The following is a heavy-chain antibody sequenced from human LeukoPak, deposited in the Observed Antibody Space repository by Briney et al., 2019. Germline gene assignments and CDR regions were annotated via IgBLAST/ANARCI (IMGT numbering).Heavy chain of an antibody. Sequence: ASVKVSCKASGYTFTNYYMHWVRQAPGQGLEWMGVINPSGDSTRYEQKFQDRVTMTRETSTRTVYMELSSLRSEDTAVYYCARGYSSSYRIDYWGRGTLVTVSS. J-gene: IGHJ4*02. CDR1: GYTFTNYY. D-gene: IGHD6-19*01. CDR3: ARGYSSSYRIDY. V-gene: IGHV1-46*01. CDR2: INPSGDST.